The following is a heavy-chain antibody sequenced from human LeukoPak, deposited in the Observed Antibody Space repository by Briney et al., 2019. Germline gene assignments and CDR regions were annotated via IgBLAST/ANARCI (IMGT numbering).Heavy chain of an antibody. D-gene: IGHD1-26*01. Sequence: GSSVKVSCKASGGTFSSYAINWVRQATGQGLEWMGWMNPNSGNTGYAQKFQGRVTMTRNTSISTAYMELSSLRSEDTAVYYCARIPPRDSGSYWVREDFDYWGQGTLVTVSS. V-gene: IGHV1-8*02. CDR1: GGTFSSYA. CDR2: MNPNSGNT. J-gene: IGHJ4*02. CDR3: ARIPPRDSGSYWVREDFDY.